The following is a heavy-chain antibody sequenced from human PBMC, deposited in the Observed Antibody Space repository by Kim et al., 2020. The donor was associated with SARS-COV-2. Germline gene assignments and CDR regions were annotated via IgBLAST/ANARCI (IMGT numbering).Heavy chain of an antibody. D-gene: IGHD3-10*01. V-gene: IGHV1-18*04. Sequence: ASVKVSCKASGYTFTSYGISWVRQAPGQGLEWMGWISAYNGNTNYAQKLQGRVTMTTDTSTSTAYMELRSLRSDDTAVYYCARDRGKLLWFGEYPSNWFDPWGQGTLVTVSS. CDR1: GYTFTSYG. J-gene: IGHJ5*02. CDR3: ARDRGKLLWFGEYPSNWFDP. CDR2: ISAYNGNT.